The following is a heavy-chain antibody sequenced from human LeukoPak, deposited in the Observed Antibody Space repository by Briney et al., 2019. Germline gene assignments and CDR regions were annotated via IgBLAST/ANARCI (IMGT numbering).Heavy chain of an antibody. CDR1: GFTFSSYA. CDR2: ISGSGGST. CDR3: AKVVAYSGSSSHFDY. V-gene: IGHV3-23*01. Sequence: PGGSLRLSCAASGFTFSSYAMSWVRQAPGKGLEWVSAISGSGGSTYYADSVKGRFTISRDNSKNTLYLQMNSLRAEDTAVYYCAKVVAYSGSSSHFDYWGQGTLVTVSS. J-gene: IGHJ4*02. D-gene: IGHD1-26*01.